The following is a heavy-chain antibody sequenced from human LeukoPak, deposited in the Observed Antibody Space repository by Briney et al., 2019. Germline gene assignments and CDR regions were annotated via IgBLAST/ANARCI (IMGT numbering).Heavy chain of an antibody. V-gene: IGHV4-4*07. Sequence: SETLSLTCTISGDSMSGYSWSWLRQPAGKELEWIGRVYSSGFTGYNLSLDGRVTMSIETSKSQFSLKLDSVTAADTAAYYCARVHIVTGTYFDSWGQGALGTVSS. J-gene: IGHJ4*02. CDR2: VYSSGFT. D-gene: IGHD3-10*01. CDR1: GDSMSGYS. CDR3: ARVHIVTGTYFDS.